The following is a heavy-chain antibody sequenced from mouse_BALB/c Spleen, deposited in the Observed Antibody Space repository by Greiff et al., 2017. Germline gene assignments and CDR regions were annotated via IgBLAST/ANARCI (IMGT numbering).Heavy chain of an antibody. CDR1: GFTFSSYT. D-gene: IGHD2-3*01. V-gene: IGHV5-12-2*01. J-gene: IGHJ4*01. CDR3: ARHGNGYYVYYAMDY. Sequence: EVKLMESGGGLVQPGGSLKLSCAASGFTFSSYTMSWVRQTPEKRLEWVAYISNGGGSTYYPDTVKGRFTISRDNAKNTLYLQMSSLKSEDTAVYYCARHGNGYYVYYAMDYWGQGTSVTVSS. CDR2: ISNGGGST.